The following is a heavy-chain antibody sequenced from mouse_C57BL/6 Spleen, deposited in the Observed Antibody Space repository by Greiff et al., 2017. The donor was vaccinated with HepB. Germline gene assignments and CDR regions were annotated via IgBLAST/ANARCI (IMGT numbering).Heavy chain of an antibody. D-gene: IGHD2-5*01. V-gene: IGHV1-81*01. CDR2: IYPRSGNT. CDR3: ARRGSYSNQLDFDY. Sequence: VQLQQSGAELARPGASVKLSCKASGYTFTSYGISWVKQRTGQGLEWIGEIYPRSGNTYYNEKFKGKATLTADKSSSTAYMELRSLTSEDSAVYFCARRGSYSNQLDFDYWGQGTTLTVSS. CDR1: GYTFTSYG. J-gene: IGHJ2*01.